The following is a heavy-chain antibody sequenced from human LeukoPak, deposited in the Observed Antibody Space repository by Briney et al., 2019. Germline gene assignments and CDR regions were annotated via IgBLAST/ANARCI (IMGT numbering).Heavy chain of an antibody. J-gene: IGHJ4*02. D-gene: IGHD3-16*01. Sequence: ASVKVSCKASGYTFTGYYMHGVRQAPGQGLEGMGWINPNSGDTKYAQKFQGRVTMTRDTSISTAYMELSRLRSDDTAVYYCATQRGSYRWGTDFDYWGQGTLVTVSS. CDR3: ATQRGSYRWGTDFDY. CDR1: GYTFTGYY. V-gene: IGHV1-2*02. CDR2: INPNSGDT.